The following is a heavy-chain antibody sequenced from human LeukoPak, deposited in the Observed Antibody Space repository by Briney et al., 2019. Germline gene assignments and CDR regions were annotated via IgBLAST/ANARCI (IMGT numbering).Heavy chain of an antibody. CDR1: GFTFDDYG. Sequence: PGGSLRLSCAASGFTFDDYGMSWVRQAPGKGLERVSGIDWNGGSTGYADSVKGRFTISRDNAKNSLYLQMNSLRAEDTALYYCARDRYHYDSSGYSSFDYWGQGTLVTVSS. V-gene: IGHV3-20*04. CDR3: ARDRYHYDSSGYSSFDY. D-gene: IGHD3-22*01. CDR2: IDWNGGST. J-gene: IGHJ4*02.